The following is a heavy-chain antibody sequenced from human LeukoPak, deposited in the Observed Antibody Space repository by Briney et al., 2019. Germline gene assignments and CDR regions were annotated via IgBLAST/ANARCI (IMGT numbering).Heavy chain of an antibody. CDR1: GYTFTSYY. D-gene: IGHD3-10*01. V-gene: IGHV1-46*01. CDR2: INPSGGST. CDR3: ARFFRYYYGSLDY. Sequence: ASVKVSCKASGYTFTSYYMHWVRQAPGQGLEWMGIINPSGGSTSYAQKLQGRVTMTTDTSTSTAYMELRSLRSDDTAVYYCARFFRYYYGSLDYWGQGTLVTVSS. J-gene: IGHJ4*02.